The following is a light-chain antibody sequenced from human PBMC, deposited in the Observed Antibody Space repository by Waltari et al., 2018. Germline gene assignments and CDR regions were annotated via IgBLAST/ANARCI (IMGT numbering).Light chain of an antibody. CDR3: ASFTGNVV. Sequence: QSALTQPASVSGSPGQSITISCTGTSSDVGGYNYVSWYQQHPGKAPQLLIYDVDFRPSGFSNVFSGSKTVNTASLTISGLQAVDEAVYYCASFTGNVVFGGGTKLTVL. CDR2: DVD. V-gene: IGLV2-14*03. CDR1: SSDVGGYNY. J-gene: IGLJ2*01.